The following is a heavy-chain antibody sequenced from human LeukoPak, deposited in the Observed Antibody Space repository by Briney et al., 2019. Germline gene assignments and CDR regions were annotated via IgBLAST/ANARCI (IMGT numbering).Heavy chain of an antibody. CDR2: IYHSGST. CDR3: ASRPDYSNGEGFDY. D-gene: IGHD4-11*01. Sequence: SETLSLTCTVSGGSISSYYWSWIRQPPGKGLEWIGYIYHSGSTYYNPSLKSRVTISVDRSKNQFSLKLSSVTAADTAVYYCASRPDYSNGEGFDYWGQGTLVTASS. V-gene: IGHV4-59*12. J-gene: IGHJ4*02. CDR1: GGSISSYY.